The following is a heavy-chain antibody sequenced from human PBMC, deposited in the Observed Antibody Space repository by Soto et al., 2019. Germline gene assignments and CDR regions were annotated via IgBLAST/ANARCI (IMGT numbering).Heavy chain of an antibody. CDR3: ARDCSSTSCYAGGDDAFDI. CDR1: GGTFSSYA. J-gene: IGHJ3*02. V-gene: IGHV1-69*01. Sequence: QVQLVQSGAEVKKPGSSVKVSCKASGGTFSSYAISWVRQAPGQGLEWMGGIIPIFGTANYAQKLQGRVTITADESTSTAYMERSSLRSEDTAVYYCARDCSSTSCYAGGDDAFDIWGQGTMVTVSS. CDR2: IIPIFGTA. D-gene: IGHD2-2*01.